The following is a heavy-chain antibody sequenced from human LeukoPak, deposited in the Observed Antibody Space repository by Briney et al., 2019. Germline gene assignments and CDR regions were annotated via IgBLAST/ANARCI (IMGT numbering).Heavy chain of an antibody. V-gene: IGHV1-18*01. Sequence: ASVKVSCKASGYTFTSYGISWVRQAPGQGLEWMGWISAYNGNTNYAQKLQGRVTMTTDTSTSTAYMELSRLRSDDTAVYYCAREIGYCSGGSCYSYSRYYYYYYYMDVWGKGTTVTVSS. D-gene: IGHD2-15*01. CDR2: ISAYNGNT. J-gene: IGHJ6*03. CDR3: AREIGYCSGGSCYSYSRYYYYYYYMDV. CDR1: GYTFTSYG.